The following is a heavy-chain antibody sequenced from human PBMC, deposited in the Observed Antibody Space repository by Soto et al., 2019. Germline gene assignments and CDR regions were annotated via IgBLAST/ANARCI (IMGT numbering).Heavy chain of an antibody. J-gene: IGHJ4*02. CDR2: INSDGSST. D-gene: IGHD2-2*01. CDR3: ARGEYPILVVPAAMDN. CDR1: GFTFSSYW. V-gene: IGHV3-74*01. Sequence: EVQLVESGGGLVQPGGSLRLSCAASGFTFSSYWLHWVRQSPGKGPVWVSRINSDGSSTSYADSVKGRFTISRDNAKNTLYLQMNSLRAEDTAVYYCARGEYPILVVPAAMDNWGQGTLVTVSS.